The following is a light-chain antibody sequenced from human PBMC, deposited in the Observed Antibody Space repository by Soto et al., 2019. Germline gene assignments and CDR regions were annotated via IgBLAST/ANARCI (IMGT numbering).Light chain of an antibody. V-gene: IGKV1-13*02. J-gene: IGKJ4*01. CDR2: DAS. Sequence: AIQLTQSPSSLSASVGDRVTITCRASQGINSALAWYQQRPGKAPKLLINDASSLESGVPSRFSGSGSGTDFTLSISSLQPEDFATYFCQQFNSYPLTVGGGTKVEVK. CDR1: QGINSA. CDR3: QQFNSYPLT.